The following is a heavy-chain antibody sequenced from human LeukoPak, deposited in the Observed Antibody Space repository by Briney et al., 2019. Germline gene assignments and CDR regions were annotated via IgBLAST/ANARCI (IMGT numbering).Heavy chain of an antibody. D-gene: IGHD6-13*01. V-gene: IGHV3-30*01. Sequence: GRSLRLSCAASGFTFSSYAMHWVRQAPGKGLEWVAVISYDGSNKYYADSVKGRFTISRDNSKNTLYLQMNSLRAEDTAVYYCATLIAAPTIDYWGQGTLVTVSS. J-gene: IGHJ4*02. CDR1: GFTFSSYA. CDR3: ATLIAAPTIDY. CDR2: ISYDGSNK.